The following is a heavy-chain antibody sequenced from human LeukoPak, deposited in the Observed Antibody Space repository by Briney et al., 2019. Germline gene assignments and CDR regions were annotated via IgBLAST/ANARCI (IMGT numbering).Heavy chain of an antibody. D-gene: IGHD3-22*01. V-gene: IGHV5-51*01. J-gene: IGHJ4*02. CDR2: IYPGDSDT. CDR3: ARVPDYYDSSGYYDY. CDR1: GYSFTSYW. Sequence: GESLKISCKGSGYSFTSYWIGWVRQMPGKGLEWMGIIYPGDSDTRYSSSFQGQVTISADKSISTAYLQWSSLKASDTAMYYCARVPDYYDSSGYYDYWGQGTLVTVSS.